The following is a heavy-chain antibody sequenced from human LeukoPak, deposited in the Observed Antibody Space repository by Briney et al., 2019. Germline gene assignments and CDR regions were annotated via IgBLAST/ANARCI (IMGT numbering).Heavy chain of an antibody. V-gene: IGHV3-23*01. CDR3: ARLSSSSTNWFDA. CDR2: ISNTGGST. CDR1: GFTFSSYA. Sequence: PGGSLRLSCAASGFTFSSYAMSWVRQAPGKGLEWVSVISNTGGSTFYADSVKGRFTISRDNSKNTLYLQMNSLRAEDTAVYFCARLSSSSTNWFDAWGQGTLVTVSS. D-gene: IGHD6-19*01. J-gene: IGHJ5*02.